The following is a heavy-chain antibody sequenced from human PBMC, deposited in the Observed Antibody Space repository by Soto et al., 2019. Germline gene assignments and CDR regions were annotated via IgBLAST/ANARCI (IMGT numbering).Heavy chain of an antibody. CDR1: GYTFTSYA. Sequence: ASVKVSCKASGYTFTSYAMHWVRQAPGQRLEWMGWINAGNGNTKYSQKFQGRVTITRDTSASTAYMELSSLRSEDTAVYYCARPGVREYNWFGPWGQGTLVTVSS. J-gene: IGHJ5*02. CDR2: INAGNGNT. D-gene: IGHD3-10*01. V-gene: IGHV1-3*01. CDR3: ARPGVREYNWFGP.